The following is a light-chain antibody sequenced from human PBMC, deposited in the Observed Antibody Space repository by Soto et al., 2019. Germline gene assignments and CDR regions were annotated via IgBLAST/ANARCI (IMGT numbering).Light chain of an antibody. J-gene: IGKJ1*01. CDR3: QQYCSSPRT. V-gene: IGKV3-20*01. CDR1: QSVSSNY. Sequence: EIVLTQSPATLSLSPGERPTLSCRASQSVSSNYLAWYQQRPGQAPRLLIFGASSRATGIPDRFSGSGSETDFALTISRLEPEDFAVYYCQQYCSSPRTFGQGTSVEVK. CDR2: GAS.